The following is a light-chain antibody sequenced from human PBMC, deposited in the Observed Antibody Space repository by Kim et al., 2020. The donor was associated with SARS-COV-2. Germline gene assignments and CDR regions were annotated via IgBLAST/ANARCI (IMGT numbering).Light chain of an antibody. J-gene: IGKJ5*01. V-gene: IGKV3-11*01. CDR1: QSVSSH. Sequence: LSPGEGATRSCRASQSVSSHLSWYQQRPGQAPKLLVYDTSYRAAGIPARFSGSGSGTDFTLTISSVEPEDFAVYYCQQCNTWPITFGQGTRLEIK. CDR3: QQCNTWPIT. CDR2: DTS.